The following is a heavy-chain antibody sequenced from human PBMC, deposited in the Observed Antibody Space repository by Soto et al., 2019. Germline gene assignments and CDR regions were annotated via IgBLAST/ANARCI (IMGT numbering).Heavy chain of an antibody. V-gene: IGHV3-30-3*01. D-gene: IGHD3-10*01. CDR2: ISYDGSNK. J-gene: IGHJ4*02. CDR3: ARNYGSGSYYISHFDY. CDR1: GFTFSSYA. Sequence: QVQLVESGGGVVQPGRSLRLSCAASGFTFSSYAMHWVRQAPGKGLEWVAVISYDGSNKYYADSVKGRFTISRDNSKNTLYLQMNSLRAEDTAVYYCARNYGSGSYYISHFDYWGQGTLVTVSS.